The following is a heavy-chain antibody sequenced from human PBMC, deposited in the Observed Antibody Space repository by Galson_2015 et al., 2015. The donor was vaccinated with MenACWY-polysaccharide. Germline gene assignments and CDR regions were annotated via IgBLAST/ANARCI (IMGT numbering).Heavy chain of an antibody. D-gene: IGHD1-7*01. Sequence: SVKVSCKASGYTFTSYGISWVRQAPGQGLEWMGWMNPNSHNTGSAQKFQGRVTMTSDTSINTAYLQWRSLKASDTAMYYCARLGTRTSWYFDLWGRGTPVTVSS. CDR1: GYTFTSYG. V-gene: IGHV1-8*02. J-gene: IGHJ2*01. CDR3: ARLGTRTSWYFDL. CDR2: MNPNSHNT.